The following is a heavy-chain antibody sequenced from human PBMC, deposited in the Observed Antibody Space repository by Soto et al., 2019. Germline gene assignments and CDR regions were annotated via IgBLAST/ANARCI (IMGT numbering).Heavy chain of an antibody. CDR1: GFTFSSYS. J-gene: IGHJ3*02. CDR3: ARDSTNHDAFDS. Sequence: EVQLVESGGGLVKPGGSLRLSCAASGFTFSSYSMNWVRQAPGKGLEWVSSISSSSSYIYYADSVKGRFTISRDNAKNSLYLQMNSLRAEDTAVYYCARDSTNHDAFDSWGQGTMVTVSS. CDR2: ISSSSSYI. D-gene: IGHD5-12*01. V-gene: IGHV3-21*01.